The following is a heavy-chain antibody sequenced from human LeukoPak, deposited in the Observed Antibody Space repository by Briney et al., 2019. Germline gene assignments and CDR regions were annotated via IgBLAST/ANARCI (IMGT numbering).Heavy chain of an antibody. CDR3: TRDGSGFYYYYYMDV. Sequence: GGSLRPSCAASGFTFSDYSMYWVRQAPGKGLEWVASISTVSTYTFYAESLKGRISISRDNAKNSLILQMSSLRADDTAVYYCTRDGSGFYYYYYMDVWGKGTTVTVSS. J-gene: IGHJ6*03. D-gene: IGHD6-25*01. CDR2: ISTVSTYT. CDR1: GFTFSDYS. V-gene: IGHV3-21*01.